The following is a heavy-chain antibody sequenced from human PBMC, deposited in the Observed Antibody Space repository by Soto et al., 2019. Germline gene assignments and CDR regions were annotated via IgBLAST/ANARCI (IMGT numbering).Heavy chain of an antibody. V-gene: IGHV3-23*01. CDR2: ISGSGGST. D-gene: IGHD2-2*02. CDR1: GVTFSSYA. Sequence: GGSLRHSCAAAGVTFSSYAMSWVRQAPGKGLEWVSAISGSGGSTYYADSVKGRFTISRDNSKNTLYLQMNSLRAEDTAVYYCAKDSGCSSTSCYIDIDYWGQGTLVTVSS. J-gene: IGHJ4*02. CDR3: AKDSGCSSTSCYIDIDY.